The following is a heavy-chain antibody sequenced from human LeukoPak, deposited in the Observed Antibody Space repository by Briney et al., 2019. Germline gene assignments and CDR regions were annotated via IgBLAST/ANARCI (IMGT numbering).Heavy chain of an antibody. Sequence: SETLSLTCTVSGGSISSSSYYWGWIRQPPGKGREWIGSIYYSGSTYYNPSLKSRVTISVDTSKNQFSLKLSSVTAADTAVYYCAREVITGTTPVFDYWGQGTLVTVSS. CDR3: AREVITGTTPVFDY. CDR1: GGSISSSSYY. D-gene: IGHD1-7*01. V-gene: IGHV4-39*07. CDR2: IYYSGST. J-gene: IGHJ4*02.